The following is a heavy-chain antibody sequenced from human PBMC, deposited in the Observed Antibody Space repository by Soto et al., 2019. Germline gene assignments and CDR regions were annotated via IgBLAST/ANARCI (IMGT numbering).Heavy chain of an antibody. Sequence: QVQLVQSGAEVKKPGSSVKVSCKASGDTFTTNSLNWVRQAPGQGLEWMGGIIPVVGTTKYAQKYQDRVTITVDKSTNAAYMDLSSLRSDDTAVYYCARGLLYATTYFDYWGQGTPVTVSS. CDR2: IIPVVGTT. J-gene: IGHJ4*02. CDR1: GDTFTTNS. V-gene: IGHV1-69*06. CDR3: ARGLLYATTYFDY. D-gene: IGHD2-8*01.